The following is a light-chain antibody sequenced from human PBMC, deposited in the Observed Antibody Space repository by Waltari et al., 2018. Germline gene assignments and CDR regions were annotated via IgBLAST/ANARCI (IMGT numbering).Light chain of an antibody. J-gene: IGKJ2*01. V-gene: IGKV1-9*01. CDR2: SAS. CDR3: QQVHDYPYT. Sequence: IQLTQSPPSLSASVGDRVTITCRASQGISSSVAWYQQKPGKAPKLLIYSASSLQSGVPSRFGGSGAGTDVTLTIASLQPEDFATYYCQQVHDYPYTFGQGTRLEI. CDR1: QGISSS.